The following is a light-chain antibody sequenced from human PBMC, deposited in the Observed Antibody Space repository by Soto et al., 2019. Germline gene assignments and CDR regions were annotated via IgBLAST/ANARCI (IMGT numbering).Light chain of an antibody. CDR1: NSNLGAGYD. J-gene: IGLJ1*01. Sequence: QSVLTQPPSVSGAPGQRVTISCTGNNSNLGAGYDVHWYQQLPGAAPKLVIFGNRNRPSGVPERFSGSKSGTSASLAITGLQAEDEADYYCSSYTSSSTRVFGTGTKLTVL. CDR3: SSYTSSSTRV. V-gene: IGLV1-40*01. CDR2: GNR.